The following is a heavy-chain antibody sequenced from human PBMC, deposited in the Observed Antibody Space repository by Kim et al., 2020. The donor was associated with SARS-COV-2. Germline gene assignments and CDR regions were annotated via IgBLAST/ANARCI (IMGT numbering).Heavy chain of an antibody. V-gene: IGHV3-23*01. D-gene: IGHD6-13*01. Sequence: GGSLRLSCVASGFTFSSYAMSWVRQAPGKGLEWVSAISGSGGSTYYADSVKGRFTISRDNSKNTLYLQMNSLRAEDTAVYYCAKRWQQLVPFGVDYFDYWGQGTLVTVSS. CDR3: AKRWQQLVPFGVDYFDY. CDR1: GFTFSSYA. CDR2: ISGSGGST. J-gene: IGHJ4*02.